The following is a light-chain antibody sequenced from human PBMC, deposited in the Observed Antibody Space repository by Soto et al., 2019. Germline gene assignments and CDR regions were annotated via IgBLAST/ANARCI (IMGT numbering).Light chain of an antibody. Sequence: ETVLTQSPATLSLSPRERATLSCRATQSVDTKFVWYQQRPGQAPRLLIYDASKRATGIPARFSGSGSGPDFTLTIISLEPEASAVYYCQQRSNWPPLIVGGGTKVEIK. J-gene: IGKJ4*01. CDR2: DAS. CDR1: QSVDTK. V-gene: IGKV3-11*01. CDR3: QQRSNWPPLI.